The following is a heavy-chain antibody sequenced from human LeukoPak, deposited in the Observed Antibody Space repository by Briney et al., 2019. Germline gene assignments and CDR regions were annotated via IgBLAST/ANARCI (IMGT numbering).Heavy chain of an antibody. CDR3: ARQRDGYNYRFDAFDI. V-gene: IGHV3-66*04. Sequence: GGSLRLSCAASGFTVSSNYMSWVRQAPGKGLEWVSVIYSGGSTYYADSVKGRFTISRDNSKNTLYLQMNSLRAEDTAVYYCARQRDGYNYRFDAFDIWGQGTMVTVSS. D-gene: IGHD5-24*01. CDR2: IYSGGST. J-gene: IGHJ3*02. CDR1: GFTVSSNY.